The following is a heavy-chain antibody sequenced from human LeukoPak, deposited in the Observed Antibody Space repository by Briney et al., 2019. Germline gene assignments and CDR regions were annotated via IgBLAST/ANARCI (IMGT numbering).Heavy chain of an antibody. Sequence: ASVKVSCKASGYTFTSYSLSWVRQAPGQGLEWMGWISAYNGNTHYTQKLQGRVTMTTDTSTSTAYMELKSLRSDDTAVYYCARAQRWGGPYFDYWGQGTLVTVSS. D-gene: IGHD3-16*01. CDR3: ARAQRWGGPYFDY. V-gene: IGHV1-18*01. J-gene: IGHJ4*02. CDR1: GYTFTSYS. CDR2: ISAYNGNT.